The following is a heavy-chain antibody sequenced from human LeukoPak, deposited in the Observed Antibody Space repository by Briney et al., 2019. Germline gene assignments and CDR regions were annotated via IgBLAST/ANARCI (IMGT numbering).Heavy chain of an antibody. Sequence: APVKPSCKASGYTFTSYYMHWVRQSPGQGLEWMGIINPSSGSTSYAQKFQGRVTMSNDITTHAVYMELSSLRSEDTAVYYCARDLGRYYDSSGYYMERAAAFDIWVQGTIATVPS. CDR1: GYTFTSYY. CDR3: ARDLGRYYDSSGYYMERAAAFDI. D-gene: IGHD3-22*01. V-gene: IGHV1-46*01. J-gene: IGHJ3*02. CDR2: INPSSGST.